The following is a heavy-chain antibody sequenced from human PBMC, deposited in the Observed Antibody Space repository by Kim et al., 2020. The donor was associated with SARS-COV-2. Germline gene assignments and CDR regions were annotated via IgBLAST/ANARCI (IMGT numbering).Heavy chain of an antibody. Sequence: NPTPSIKSRATISVDTSKNQFSLRLSSVTAADTAVYYCARGFRRSSWYFPWGQGTLVTVSS. CDR3: ARGFRRSSWYFP. V-gene: IGHV4-34*04. J-gene: IGHJ5*02. D-gene: IGHD6-13*01.